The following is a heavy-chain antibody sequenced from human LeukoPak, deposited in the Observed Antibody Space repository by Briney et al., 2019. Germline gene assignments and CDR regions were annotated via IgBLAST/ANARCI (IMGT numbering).Heavy chain of an antibody. V-gene: IGHV4-4*02. CDR1: GGSINSPNW. CDR2: VYHSGST. CDR3: ARLADC. J-gene: IGHJ4*02. Sequence: PSETLSLTCADSGGSINSPNWWTWVRQPPGKGLEWIGEVYHSGSTRYNPSLKSRVTVSMDKSKNQFSLSLTSVTAADTAVYYCARLADCWGPGTLVTVSS. D-gene: IGHD3-3*02.